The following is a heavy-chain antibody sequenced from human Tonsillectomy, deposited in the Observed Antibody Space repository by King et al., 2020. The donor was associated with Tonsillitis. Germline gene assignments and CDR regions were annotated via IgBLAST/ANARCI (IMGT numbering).Heavy chain of an antibody. CDR2: IYYSGRT. J-gene: IGHJ6*03. CDR3: ASLVDTRGIAPSRYYYYYMDV. D-gene: IGHD6-13*01. CDR1: GGSISSSSYY. Sequence: QLQESGPGLVKPSETLSLTCTVVGGSISSSSYYWGWSLQPPGKGLEWIVSIYYSGRTSSNPSLKSPVNISVDKSKNTFSLKLGSLTAADTAVYYCASLVDTRGIAPSRYYYYYMDVWGKGTTVIVSS. V-gene: IGHV4-39*01.